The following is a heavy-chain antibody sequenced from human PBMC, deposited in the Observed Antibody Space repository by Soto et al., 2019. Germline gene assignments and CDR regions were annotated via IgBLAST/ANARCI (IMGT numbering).Heavy chain of an antibody. V-gene: IGHV4-34*01. CDR3: ARAPYYYDSSGYYYEGNYFDY. CDR1: GGSFSGYY. D-gene: IGHD3-22*01. J-gene: IGHJ4*02. Sequence: QVQLQQWGAGLLKPSETLSLTCAVYGGSFSGYYWSWIRQPPGKGLEWIGEINHSGSTNYNPSLKRRVTISVDTSKNQFSLKLSSVTAADTAVYYCARAPYYYDSSGYYYEGNYFDYWGQGTLVTVSS. CDR2: INHSGST.